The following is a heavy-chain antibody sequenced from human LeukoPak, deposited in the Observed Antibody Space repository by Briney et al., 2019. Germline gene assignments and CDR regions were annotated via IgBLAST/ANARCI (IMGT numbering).Heavy chain of an antibody. CDR1: GYTFTSYY. CDR3: ARGGDYDFWSGYIFDY. D-gene: IGHD3-3*01. V-gene: IGHV1-46*01. J-gene: IGHJ4*02. CDR2: INPSGGST. Sequence: ASVKVSCKASGYTFTSYYMHWVRQAPGQGLEWMGIINPSGGSTSYAQKFQGRVTMTRDTSTSTVYMELSSLRSEDTAVYYCARGGDYDFWSGYIFDYWGQGTLVTVSS.